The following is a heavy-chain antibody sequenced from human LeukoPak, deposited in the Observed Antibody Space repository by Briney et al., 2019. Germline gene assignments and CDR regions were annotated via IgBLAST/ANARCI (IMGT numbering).Heavy chain of an antibody. D-gene: IGHD3-3*01. Sequence: RTSETLSLTCTVSGGSISSGGYYWSWIRQPPGKGLEWIGYIYHSGSAYYNPSLKSRVTISVDRSKNQFSLKLSSVTAADTAVYYCARDPPSLGITIFGVAEDYWGQGTLVTVSS. CDR3: ARDPPSLGITIFGVAEDY. CDR2: IYHSGSA. CDR1: GGSISSGGYY. J-gene: IGHJ4*02. V-gene: IGHV4-30-2*01.